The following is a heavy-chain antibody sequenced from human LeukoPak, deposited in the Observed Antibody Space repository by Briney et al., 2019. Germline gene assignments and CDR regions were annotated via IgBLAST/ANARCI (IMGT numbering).Heavy chain of an antibody. CDR1: GGSFSGYY. V-gene: IGHV4-34*01. J-gene: IGHJ6*03. CDR3: ARGAGYCTNGVCRTFYMDV. Sequence: PSETLSLTCAVYGGSFSGYYWSWIRQPPGKGLEWIGEINHSGSTNYNPSLKSRVTISVDTSKNQFSLKLSPVTAADTAVYYCARGAGYCTNGVCRTFYMDVWGKGTTVTVSS. CDR2: INHSGST. D-gene: IGHD2-8*01.